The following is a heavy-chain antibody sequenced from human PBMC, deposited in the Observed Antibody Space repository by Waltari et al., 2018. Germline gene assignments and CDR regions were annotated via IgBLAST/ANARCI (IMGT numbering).Heavy chain of an antibody. V-gene: IGHV4-4*07. CDR2: IYGSGGNT. CDR1: GGSISSNY. D-gene: IGHD6-6*01. J-gene: IGHJ1*01. Sequence: QVQLQESGPGLVKPSETLSLTCAVSGGSISSNYWSWIRQSPGKGLEWIGRIYGSGGNTDSTSSIKSRVTISTDTSKNEFSLRLSSVTVADTAVYYCARGRYNSWSYFEFWGQGALVTVSS. CDR3: ARGRYNSWSYFEF.